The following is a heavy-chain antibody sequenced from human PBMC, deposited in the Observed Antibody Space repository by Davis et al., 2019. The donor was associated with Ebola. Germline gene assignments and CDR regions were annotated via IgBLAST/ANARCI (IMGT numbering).Heavy chain of an antibody. CDR2: INQRGST. Sequence: SETLSLTCAVSGGSISGYYWSWTRQPPGKGLDWIGEINQRGSTNYNPSLKSRVTISVDTSKNQISLKLSSVTAAETAVYYCARLAAAEGDYFDYWGQGTLVTVSS. D-gene: IGHD6-25*01. CDR1: GGSISGYY. V-gene: IGHV4-34*01. CDR3: ARLAAAEGDYFDY. J-gene: IGHJ4*02.